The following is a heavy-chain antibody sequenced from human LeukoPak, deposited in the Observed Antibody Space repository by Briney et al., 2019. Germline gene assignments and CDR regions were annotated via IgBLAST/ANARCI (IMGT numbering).Heavy chain of an antibody. CDR2: IYPGDSTT. CDR1: GYTFTSYW. Sequence: GESLQISCQASGYTFTSYWIGWVRQMPGKGREWMGIIYPGDSTTRYSPSFEGQVTISADKSISTAYLQWSSLRASDTAIYYCARHERGTRDYWGQGTLVTVSS. CDR3: ARHERGTRDY. V-gene: IGHV5-51*01. J-gene: IGHJ4*02. D-gene: IGHD1-26*01.